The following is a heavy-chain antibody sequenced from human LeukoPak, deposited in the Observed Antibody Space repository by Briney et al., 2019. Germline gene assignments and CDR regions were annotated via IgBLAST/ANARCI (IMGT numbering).Heavy chain of an antibody. Sequence: GGSLRLSCAASGFTFSDYYMGWIRQAPGKGLQWVSYISASGDTIYYSDSVKGRFTISRDNAKNSLFLQMNSLRAEDTAVYYCAKDYDYYDSGWFDPWGQGTLVTVSS. J-gene: IGHJ5*02. CDR2: ISASGDTI. D-gene: IGHD3-22*01. CDR3: AKDYDYYDSGWFDP. CDR1: GFTFSDYY. V-gene: IGHV3-11*04.